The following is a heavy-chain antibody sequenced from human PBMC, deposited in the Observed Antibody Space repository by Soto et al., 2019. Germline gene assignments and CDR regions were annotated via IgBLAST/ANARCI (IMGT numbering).Heavy chain of an antibody. Sequence: GPTLVNPTQTLTLTCTFSGFSLSTSGMCVSWIRQPPGKALEWLALIDWDDDKYYSTSLKTRLTISKDTSKNQVVLTMTNMDPVDTATYYCARNKGAYSSGWYGGMDVWGQGTTVTVSS. J-gene: IGHJ6*02. V-gene: IGHV2-70*01. CDR3: ARNKGAYSSGWYGGMDV. D-gene: IGHD6-19*01. CDR1: GFSLSTSGMC. CDR2: IDWDDDK.